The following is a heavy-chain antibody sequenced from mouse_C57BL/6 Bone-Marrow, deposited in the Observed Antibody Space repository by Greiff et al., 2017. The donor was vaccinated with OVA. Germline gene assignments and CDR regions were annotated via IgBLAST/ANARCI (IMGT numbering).Heavy chain of an antibody. CDR1: GYTFTSYW. D-gene: IGHD2-1*01. CDR3: VYYGNYEGFAC. Sequence: QVQLQQPGAELVKPGASVKLSCKASGYTFTSYWMQWVKQRPGQGLEWIGEIDPSDSYTNYNQKFKGKATLTVDTSSSTAYMQLSSLTSEDSAVYYCVYYGNYEGFACWGQGTLVTVSA. CDR2: IDPSDSYT. V-gene: IGHV1-50*01. J-gene: IGHJ3*01.